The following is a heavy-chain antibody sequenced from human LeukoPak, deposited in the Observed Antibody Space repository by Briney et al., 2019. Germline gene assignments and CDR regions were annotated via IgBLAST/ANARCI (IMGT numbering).Heavy chain of an antibody. V-gene: IGHV3-21*01. J-gene: IGHJ4*02. CDR1: GFTFSSYS. D-gene: IGHD5-18*01. CDR3: ARGPAAMVNFDY. CDR2: ISSSSSYI. Sequence: GGSLRLPCAASGFTFSSYSMNWVRQAPGKGLEWVSSISSSSSYIYYADPVKGRFTFSRDNAKNSLYLQMNSLRAEDTAVYYCARGPAAMVNFDYWGQGTLVTVSS.